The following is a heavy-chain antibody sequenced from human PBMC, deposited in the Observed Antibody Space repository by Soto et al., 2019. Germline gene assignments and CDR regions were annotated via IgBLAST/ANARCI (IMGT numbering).Heavy chain of an antibody. J-gene: IGHJ5*02. CDR2: ISYDGSNK. CDR1: GFTFISYA. D-gene: IGHD4-17*01. V-gene: IGHV3-30-3*01. Sequence: QVQLVESGGGVVQPGSSLRISFAAFGFTFISYAMHWVRQAPGKGLEWVAVISYDGSNKYYADSVKGRFTISRDNSKNTLYLQMNSLRAEDTAVYYCAREDGDYVLSPLFDPWGQGTLVTVSS. CDR3: AREDGDYVLSPLFDP.